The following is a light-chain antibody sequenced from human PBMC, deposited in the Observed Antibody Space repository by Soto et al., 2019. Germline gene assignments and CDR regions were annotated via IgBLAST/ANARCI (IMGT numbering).Light chain of an antibody. V-gene: IGKV3-11*01. J-gene: IGKJ5*01. CDR1: QSVNTF. CDR3: QQRSNWPPIT. CDR2: DAS. Sequence: EIVLTQSPATLSLSPGERSTLSCRASQSVNTFLVWYHQRPGQAPRLLIHDASHRAAGIPARFSGSGFGTDFTLTISSLEPEDAAVYYCQQRSNWPPITFGQGTRLEIK.